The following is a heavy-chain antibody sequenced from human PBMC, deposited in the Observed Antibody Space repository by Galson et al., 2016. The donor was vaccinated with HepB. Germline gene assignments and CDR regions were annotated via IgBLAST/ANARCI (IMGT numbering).Heavy chain of an antibody. CDR2: IFSGGGT. CDR1: GFTVDTYH. D-gene: IGHD6-13*01. J-gene: IGHJ3*02. V-gene: IGHV3-53*01. Sequence: LRLSCAASGFTVDTYHMGWVRQAPGKGLEWVSVIFSGGGTSDADSVRGRFSISRDHSKNTLYLQMNSLRVEDTALYYCGTSSRAWAADAFDIWGQGTMVTVSS. CDR3: GTSSRAWAADAFDI.